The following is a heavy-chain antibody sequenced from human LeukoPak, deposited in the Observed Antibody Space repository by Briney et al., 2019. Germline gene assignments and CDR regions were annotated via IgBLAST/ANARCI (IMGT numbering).Heavy chain of an antibody. V-gene: IGHV3-66*01. CDR2: IYSGGST. J-gene: IGHJ2*01. CDR1: GFTVSSNY. CDR3: ARGILFYLGHDYGAFDL. D-gene: IGHD4-17*01. Sequence: PGGSLRLSCAASGFTVSSNYMSWVRQAPGKGLEWVSVIYSGGSTYYADSVKGRFTISRDNSKNTLYLQMNSLRAEDTAVYYCARGILFYLGHDYGAFDLWGRGTLVTVSS.